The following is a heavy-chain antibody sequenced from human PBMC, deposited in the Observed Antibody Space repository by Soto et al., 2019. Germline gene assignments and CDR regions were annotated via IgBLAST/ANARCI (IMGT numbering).Heavy chain of an antibody. CDR2: ISGSGGST. D-gene: IGHD3-16*02. Sequence: EVQLLESGGGLVQPGGSLRLSCAASGFTFSSYAMSWVRQAPGKGLEWVSAISGSGGSTYYADSVKGRFTISRDNSKNTLYLQMNSLRAEDTAVYYCAKAGGRLRLGELSLYPNYFDYWGQGTLVTVSS. V-gene: IGHV3-23*01. J-gene: IGHJ4*02. CDR3: AKAGGRLRLGELSLYPNYFDY. CDR1: GFTFSSYA.